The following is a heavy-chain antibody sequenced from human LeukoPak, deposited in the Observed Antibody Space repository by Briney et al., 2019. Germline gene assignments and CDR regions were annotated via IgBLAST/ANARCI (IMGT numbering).Heavy chain of an antibody. CDR3: ASSPRAFDI. Sequence: SETLSLTCAVYGGPFSGYYWSWIRQPPGKGLEWVGEINHSGSTNYNPSLKSRLTISVDTSKTQFSLKLSSVTAADTAVYYCASSPRAFDIWGQGTMVTVSS. V-gene: IGHV4-34*01. J-gene: IGHJ3*02. CDR1: GGPFSGYY. CDR2: INHSGST.